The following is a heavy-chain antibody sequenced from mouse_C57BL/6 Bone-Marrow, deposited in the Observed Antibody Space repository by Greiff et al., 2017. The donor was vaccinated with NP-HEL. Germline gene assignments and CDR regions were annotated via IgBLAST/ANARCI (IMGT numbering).Heavy chain of an antibody. J-gene: IGHJ2*01. CDR1: GYTFTSYG. D-gene: IGHD4-1*01. Sequence: VKLVESGAELARPGASVKLSCKASGYTFTSYGISWVKQRTGQGLEWIGEIYPRSGNTYYNEKFKGKATLTADKSSSTAYMELRSLTSEDSAVYFCAREGNWPYFDYWGQGTTLTVSS. CDR3: AREGNWPYFDY. V-gene: IGHV1-81*01. CDR2: IYPRSGNT.